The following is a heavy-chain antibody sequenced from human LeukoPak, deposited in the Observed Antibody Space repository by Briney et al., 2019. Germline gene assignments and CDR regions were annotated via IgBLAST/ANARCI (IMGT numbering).Heavy chain of an antibody. D-gene: IGHD3-22*01. J-gene: IGHJ4*02. CDR3: ARGYGTGYYYVPYDF. CDR2: IYYSGST. Sequence: SETLSLTCTVSGASISPYYWTWIRQPPGKGLEWIGYIYYSGSTNYNPPLKSRVTISVDTSKNQFSLKLSSVTAADTAVYYCARGYGTGYYYVPYDFWGQGTLVTVSS. CDR1: GASISPYY. V-gene: IGHV4-59*01.